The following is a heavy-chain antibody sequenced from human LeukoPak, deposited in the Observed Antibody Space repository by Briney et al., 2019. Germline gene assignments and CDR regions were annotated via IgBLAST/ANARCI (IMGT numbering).Heavy chain of an antibody. Sequence: SETLSLTCTVSGGSISSYYWSWIRQPPGKGLEWIGYIYYSGSTNYNPSLKSRVTISVDTSKNQFSLKLSSVTAADTAVYYCARDRQTSDYYYYMDVWGKGTTVTVSS. CDR3: ARDRQTSDYYYYMDV. CDR2: IYYSGST. J-gene: IGHJ6*03. D-gene: IGHD1-1*01. V-gene: IGHV4-59*01. CDR1: GGSISSYY.